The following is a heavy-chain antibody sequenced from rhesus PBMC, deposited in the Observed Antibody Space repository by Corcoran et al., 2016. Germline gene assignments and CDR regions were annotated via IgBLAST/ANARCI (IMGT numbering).Heavy chain of an antibody. CDR1: GGSVSSYW. J-gene: IGHJ3*01. CDR3: ARDRTRMITVTHDAFDF. Sequence: QVQLQESGPGLVKPSETLSLTCAVPGGSVSSYWWSWIRKPPRTGLAWFGEINGNSGRTTYNPSLKSRVTFSKDASSNQFSLELRSVTAADTAVYYCARDRTRMITVTHDAFDFWGQGLRVTVSS. D-gene: IGHD3-9*01. V-gene: IGHV4-80*01. CDR2: INGNSGRT.